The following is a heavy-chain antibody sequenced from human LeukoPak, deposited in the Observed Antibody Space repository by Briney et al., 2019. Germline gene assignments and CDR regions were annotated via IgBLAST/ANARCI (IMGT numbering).Heavy chain of an antibody. CDR1: GYTFTSYG. CDR3: ARCPHKQWLVSYYYGMDV. CDR2: ISAYNGNT. D-gene: IGHD5-12*01. J-gene: IGHJ6*04. Sequence: AAVKVSSKASGYTFTSYGISWVGQAPGQGREWMGWISAYNGNTNYAQKLQGRGTITTDTSTSKAYMELRSLRSDDTAVYYCARCPHKQWLVSYYYGMDVWGKGTTVTVSS. V-gene: IGHV1-18*04.